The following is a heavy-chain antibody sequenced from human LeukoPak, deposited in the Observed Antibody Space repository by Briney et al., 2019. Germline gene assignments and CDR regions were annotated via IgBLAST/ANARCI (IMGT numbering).Heavy chain of an antibody. Sequence: GGSLRLSCSASGFTFSSYAMHWVRQAPGKGLEYVSAISSNGGSTYYADSVKGRFTISRDNSKNTLYLQMSSLRAEDTAVYYCVKDDCSSTSCYYYYGMDVWGKGPRSPSPQ. CDR3: VKDDCSSTSCYYYYGMDV. D-gene: IGHD2-2*01. V-gene: IGHV3-64D*06. CDR1: GFTFSSYA. CDR2: ISSNGGST. J-gene: IGHJ6*01.